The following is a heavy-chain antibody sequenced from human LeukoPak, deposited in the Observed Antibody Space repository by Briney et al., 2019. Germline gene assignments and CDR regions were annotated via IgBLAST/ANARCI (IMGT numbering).Heavy chain of an antibody. D-gene: IGHD5-18*01. V-gene: IGHV3-21*01. Sequence: GGSLRLSCAASGFPFSSYIMNWVRQAPGKGLGWVSSISCSSSYIYYADSVKGRFTISRDNAKNSLYLQMNSLRAEDTAVYYCARDGWALIQLWGVSAFDIWGQGTMVTVSS. CDR3: ARDGWALIQLWGVSAFDI. J-gene: IGHJ3*02. CDR1: GFPFSSYI. CDR2: ISCSSSYI.